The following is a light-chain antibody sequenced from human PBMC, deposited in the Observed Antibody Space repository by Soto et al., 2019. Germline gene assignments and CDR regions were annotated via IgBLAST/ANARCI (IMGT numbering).Light chain of an antibody. J-gene: IGKJ4*01. CDR1: QSVSSY. Sequence: EIVLTQSPATLSLSPGERATLSCRASQSVSSYLAWYQQKPVQAPRLLIYDASSRATGIPARFSGSGSGTDFTLTISSLEPEDFAVYYCQQRSNWLTFGGGTKVEIK. CDR3: QQRSNWLT. V-gene: IGKV3-11*01. CDR2: DAS.